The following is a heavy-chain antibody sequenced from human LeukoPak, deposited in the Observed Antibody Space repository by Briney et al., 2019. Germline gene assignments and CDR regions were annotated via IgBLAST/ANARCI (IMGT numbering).Heavy chain of an antibody. V-gene: IGHV4-59*01. CDR2: IYYTGST. J-gene: IGHJ4*02. CDR1: GGSMSYYY. D-gene: IGHD5-24*01. Sequence: SETLSLTCTVSGGSMSYYYWGWIRQPPGKGLEWIGYIYYTGSTTYNPSLKSRVTISVDTSKNQSSLKLTSVTAADTAVYYCARAGPRRDGYNVDYWGQGTLVTVSS. CDR3: ARAGPRRDGYNVDY.